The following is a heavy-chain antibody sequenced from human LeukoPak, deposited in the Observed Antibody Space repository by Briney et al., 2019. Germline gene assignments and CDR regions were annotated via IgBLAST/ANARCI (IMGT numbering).Heavy chain of an antibody. CDR1: GGSISSGSYY. D-gene: IGHD3-10*01. J-gene: IGHJ5*02. CDR3: ARDRYYYGSGRAQFDP. CDR2: IYTSGST. V-gene: IGHV4-61*02. Sequence: PSQTLSLTCTVSGGSISSGSYYWSWMRQPAGKGLEWIGRIYTSGSTNYNPSLKSRVTISVDTSKNQFSLKLSSVTAADTAAYYCARDRYYYGSGRAQFDPWGQGTLVTVSS.